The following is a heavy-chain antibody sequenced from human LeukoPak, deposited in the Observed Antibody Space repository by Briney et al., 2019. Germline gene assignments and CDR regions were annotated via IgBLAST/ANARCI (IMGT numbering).Heavy chain of an antibody. J-gene: IGHJ6*02. D-gene: IGHD4-23*01. CDR3: AREDGGNDLGMDV. Sequence: SVKVSCKTSGGTLTYYALSWVRQAPGQGLEWLGGIMPLFGSANYAQKFQGRVTITADKSTSTAYMELSSLRSEDTAVYYCAREDGGNDLGMDVWGQGTTVTVSS. CDR1: GGTLTYYA. CDR2: IMPLFGSA. V-gene: IGHV1-69*06.